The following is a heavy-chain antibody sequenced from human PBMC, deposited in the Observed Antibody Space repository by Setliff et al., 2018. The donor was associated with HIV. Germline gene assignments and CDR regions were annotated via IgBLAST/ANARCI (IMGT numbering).Heavy chain of an antibody. CDR1: GHTLTELS. J-gene: IGHJ4*02. V-gene: IGHV1-24*01. Sequence: ASVKVSCKVSGHTLTELSMHWVRQAPGKGLEWMGGFDPEKSEKIYAQKLQGRVTMTEDTSTDTDYMELRSLRSEDTAVYYCATHRWYSGSYLRDYWGQGTLVTVSS. CDR3: ATHRWYSGSYLRDY. CDR2: FDPEKSEK. D-gene: IGHD1-26*01.